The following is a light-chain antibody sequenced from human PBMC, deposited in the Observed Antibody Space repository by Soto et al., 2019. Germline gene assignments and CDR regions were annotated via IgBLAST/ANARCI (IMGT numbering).Light chain of an antibody. CDR2: EVS. CDR3: SSYTNKNSYIL. V-gene: IGLV2-14*01. J-gene: IGLJ2*01. Sequence: QSALTQPASVSGTPGQSITISCTGTISDIGGYNYVSWYQQFPGKAPKLIIVEVSVRPSGVSDRFSGSKSGNTASLTISGLQAEDEADYYCSSYTNKNSYILFGGGTKLTVL. CDR1: ISDIGGYNY.